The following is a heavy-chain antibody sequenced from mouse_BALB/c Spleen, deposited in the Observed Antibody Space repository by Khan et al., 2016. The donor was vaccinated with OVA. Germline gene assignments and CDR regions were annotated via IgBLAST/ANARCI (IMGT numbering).Heavy chain of an antibody. D-gene: IGHD1-2*01. CDR2: ISPGSGDT. CDR3: ARSNYFGYTFAY. J-gene: IGHJ3*01. Sequence: QVQLQQSGAELARPGASVKLSCKASGYTFTDYYINWVKQRTGQGLEWIGEISPGSGDTYYNEKFKGKATLTADKSSSTAYMQLSSLTSEAFAVYFCARSNYFGYTFAYWGQGTLVTVSA. CDR1: GYTFTDYY. V-gene: IGHV1-77*01.